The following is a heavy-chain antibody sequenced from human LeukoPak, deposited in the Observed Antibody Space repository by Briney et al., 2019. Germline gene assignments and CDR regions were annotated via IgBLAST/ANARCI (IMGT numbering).Heavy chain of an antibody. CDR2: IYYSGTT. Sequence: SETLSLTCTVSAGSISSHYWSWIRQPPGKGLEWIGYIYYSGTTSYNPSLTSRVTISVDTSKNQSSLNVRSVTAADTAMYYCARVVRDSNFYYYYYMDVWGKGTTVTVSS. J-gene: IGHJ6*03. D-gene: IGHD6-13*01. CDR1: AGSISSHY. CDR3: ARVVRDSNFYYYYYMDV. V-gene: IGHV4-59*11.